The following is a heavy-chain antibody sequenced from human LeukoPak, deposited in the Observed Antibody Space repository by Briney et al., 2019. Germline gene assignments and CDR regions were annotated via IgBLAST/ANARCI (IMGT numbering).Heavy chain of an antibody. J-gene: IGHJ5*02. D-gene: IGHD6-19*01. CDR1: GFTFSSYA. V-gene: IGHV4-39*01. Sequence: GSLRLSCAASGFTFSSYAMSWVRQAPGKGLEWIGSIYYSGSTYYNPSLKSRVTISVDTSKNQFSLKLSSVTAADTAVYYCARQGAVAGTGWFDPWGQGTLVTVSS. CDR3: ARQGAVAGTGWFDP. CDR2: IYYSGST.